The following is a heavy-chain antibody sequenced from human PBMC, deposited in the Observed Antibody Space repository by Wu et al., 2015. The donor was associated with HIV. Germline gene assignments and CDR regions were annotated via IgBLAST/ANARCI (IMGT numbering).Heavy chain of an antibody. CDR2: ISAYNGNT. CDR1: GYTFTNYG. V-gene: IGHV1-18*01. CDR3: ARDHLSAIRDYYYSGMDV. Sequence: QVQLVQSGAEVKKPGASVRVSCKASGYTFTNYGIFWVRQAPGQGLQWMGWISAYNGNTNYAQKLQGRVTMTTDTSTSTAYMELRSLRSDDTAVYYCARDHLSAIRDYYYSGMDVWGQGTTVTVSS. J-gene: IGHJ6*02.